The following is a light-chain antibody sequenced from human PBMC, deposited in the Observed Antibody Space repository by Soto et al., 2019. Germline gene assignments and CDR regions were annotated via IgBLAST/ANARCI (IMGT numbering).Light chain of an antibody. V-gene: IGLV2-14*01. CDR1: SSDVGGYNY. J-gene: IGLJ2*01. CDR3: SSYTSSSTYVV. Sequence: QSALTQPASVSGSPGQSITISCTGTSSDVGGYNYVSWYQQHPGKAPKLMIYDVSNRPSGVSNRFSGSKSANTASLTISGLQAEDEAAYYCSSYTSSSTYVVFGGGTKLTVL. CDR2: DVS.